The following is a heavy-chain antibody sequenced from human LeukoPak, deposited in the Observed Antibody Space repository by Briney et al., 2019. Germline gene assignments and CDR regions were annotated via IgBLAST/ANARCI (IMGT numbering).Heavy chain of an antibody. CDR1: GFTFSSYA. V-gene: IGHV3-21*01. D-gene: IGHD6-19*01. Sequence: GGSLRLSCAASGFTFSSYAMSWVRQAPEKGLEWVSTISGSGGGTYYADSVKGRFTISRDNAKNSLYLQMNRLRAEDTAVYYCARDHPTYSSGWSSAEYFQHWGQGTLVTVSS. CDR2: ISGSGGGT. J-gene: IGHJ1*01. CDR3: ARDHPTYSSGWSSAEYFQH.